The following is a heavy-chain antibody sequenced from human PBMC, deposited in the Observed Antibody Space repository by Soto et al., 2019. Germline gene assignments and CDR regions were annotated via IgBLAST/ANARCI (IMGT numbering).Heavy chain of an antibody. J-gene: IGHJ6*02. D-gene: IGHD1-26*01. CDR2: ISGSCGST. CDR3: ATTGIVGDSWTDYYYGMDV. Sequence: GGSLRLSCAASGFTFSSYAMSWVRQAPGKGLEWVSAISGSCGSTYYADSVKGRFTISRDNSKNTLYLQMNSLRAEDTAVYYCATTGIVGDSWTDYYYGMDVWGQGTTVTVSS. CDR1: GFTFSSYA. V-gene: IGHV3-23*01.